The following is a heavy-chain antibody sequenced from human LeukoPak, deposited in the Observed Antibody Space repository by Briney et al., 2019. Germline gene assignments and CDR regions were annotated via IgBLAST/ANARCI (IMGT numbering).Heavy chain of an antibody. V-gene: IGHV3-7*01. D-gene: IGHD3-10*01. CDR2: IKEDDSEK. CDR1: GFTFSSYW. J-gene: IGHJ4*02. Sequence: GGSLRLSCAASGFTFSSYWMSWVRQAPGKGLEWVANIKEDDSEKNYVDSVKGRFTISRDNAKNSLYLQMNSLRAEDTAVYYCAKGLRWFGNFYFNYFDHWGQGTLVTVSS. CDR3: AKGLRWFGNFYFNYFDH.